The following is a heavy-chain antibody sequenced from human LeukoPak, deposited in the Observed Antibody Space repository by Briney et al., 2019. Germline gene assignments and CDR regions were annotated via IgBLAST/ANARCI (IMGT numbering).Heavy chain of an antibody. J-gene: IGHJ3*02. Sequence: ASETLSLTCSVSGGSISGDGYYWSWIRQHPGKGLEWIGYIYYSGSTYYNPSLKSRVTISVDTSKNQLSLKLSSVTAADTAVYYCARYAAAAGAPGNAFDIWGQGTLVTVSS. CDR2: IYYSGST. CDR1: GGSISGDGYY. V-gene: IGHV4-31*03. CDR3: ARYAAAAGAPGNAFDI. D-gene: IGHD6-13*01.